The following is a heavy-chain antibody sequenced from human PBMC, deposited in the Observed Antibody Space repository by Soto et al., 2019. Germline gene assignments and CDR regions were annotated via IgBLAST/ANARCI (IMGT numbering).Heavy chain of an antibody. V-gene: IGHV4-31*03. CDR2: IYYSGNT. Sequence: SETLSLTCTVSGGSISSGGYYWSWIRQHPGKGLEWIGYIYYSGNTYYNPSLKSRVTISVDTSKNQFSLKLSSVTAADTAVYYCARARGIVVVVAATLGNWFDPWGQGTLVTVSS. J-gene: IGHJ5*02. CDR3: ARARGIVVVVAATLGNWFDP. D-gene: IGHD2-15*01. CDR1: GGSISSGGYY.